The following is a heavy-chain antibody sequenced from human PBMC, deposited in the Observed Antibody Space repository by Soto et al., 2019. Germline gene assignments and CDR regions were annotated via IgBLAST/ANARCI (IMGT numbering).Heavy chain of an antibody. CDR1: GGTFSSYT. CDR3: AREAIEDFWSGYPTSPGTNWFDP. D-gene: IGHD3-3*01. J-gene: IGHJ5*02. Sequence: VKVSCKASGGTFSSYTISWVRQAPGQGLEWMGRIIPILGIANYAQKFQGRVTITADKSTSTAYMELSSLRSEDTAVYYCAREAIEDFWSGYPTSPGTNWFDPWGQGTLVTVSS. CDR2: IIPILGIA. V-gene: IGHV1-69*10.